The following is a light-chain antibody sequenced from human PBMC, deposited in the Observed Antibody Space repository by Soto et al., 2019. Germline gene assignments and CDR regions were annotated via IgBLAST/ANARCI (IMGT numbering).Light chain of an antibody. Sequence: EIVLTQSPCTLSLSPGERATLSCRASQSVSSSYLAWYQQKPGQAPRLLIYGASSRATGIPARFSGSGSGTEFTLTISSLQSEDFAVYYCQQSNNWPWTFGQGTKVDI. J-gene: IGKJ1*01. V-gene: IGKV3-15*01. CDR1: QSVSSSY. CDR2: GAS. CDR3: QQSNNWPWT.